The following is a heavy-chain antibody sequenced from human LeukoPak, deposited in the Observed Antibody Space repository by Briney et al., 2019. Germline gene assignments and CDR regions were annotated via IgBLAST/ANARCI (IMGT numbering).Heavy chain of an antibody. Sequence: GGSLRLSCAASGFTFSTYALHWVRQVPGKGLEYVSAISSIGGTTYYANSVKGRFTISRDNSKNTLYLQMGSLKPEDTAVYYCARVGDNTAFDYWGQGTLVTVSS. J-gene: IGHJ4*02. CDR2: ISSIGGTT. CDR1: GFTFSTYA. CDR3: ARVGDNTAFDY. V-gene: IGHV3-64*01. D-gene: IGHD2-21*01.